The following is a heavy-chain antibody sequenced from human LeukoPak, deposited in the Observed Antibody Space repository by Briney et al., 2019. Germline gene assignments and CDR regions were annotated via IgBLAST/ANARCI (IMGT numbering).Heavy chain of an antibody. V-gene: IGHV1-46*01. J-gene: IGHJ4*02. CDR1: GYIFTSYF. CDR3: ATVVFYGSGSYPGNFDY. D-gene: IGHD3-10*01. Sequence: GASVKVSCKASGYIFTSYFMHWVRQAPGQGLEWMGLINPSGGSTRYAQKFQGRVTMTEDTSTDTAYMELSSLRSEDTAVYYCATVVFYGSGSYPGNFDYWGQGTLVTVSS. CDR2: INPSGGST.